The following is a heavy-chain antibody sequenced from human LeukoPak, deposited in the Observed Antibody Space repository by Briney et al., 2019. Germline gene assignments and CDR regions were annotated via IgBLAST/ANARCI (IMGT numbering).Heavy chain of an antibody. V-gene: IGHV4-34*01. CDR3: ARVSGYSGNWFDP. CDR1: GGSFSGYY. D-gene: IGHD1-26*01. Sequence: SETLSLTCAVYGGSFSGYYWSWIRQPPGKGLEWIGYIYHSGSTYYNPSLKSRVTISVDRSKNQFSLKLSSVTAADTAVYYCARVSGYSGNWFDPWGQGTLVTVSS. CDR2: IYHSGST. J-gene: IGHJ5*02.